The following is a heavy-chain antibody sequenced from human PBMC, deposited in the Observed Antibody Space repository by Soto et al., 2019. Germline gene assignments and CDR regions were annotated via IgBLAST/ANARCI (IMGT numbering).Heavy chain of an antibody. CDR2: ISYDGSNK. J-gene: IGHJ4*02. D-gene: IGHD6-19*01. V-gene: IGHV3-30*18. CDR1: GFTFSSYG. CDR3: AKDHIAVAGTFFDC. Sequence: GGSLRLSCAASGFTFSSYGMHWVRQAPGKGLEWVAVISYDGSNKYYADSVKGRFTISRDNSRNTLYLQMNSLRAEDTAVYYCAKDHIAVAGTFFDCWGQGTLVTVSS.